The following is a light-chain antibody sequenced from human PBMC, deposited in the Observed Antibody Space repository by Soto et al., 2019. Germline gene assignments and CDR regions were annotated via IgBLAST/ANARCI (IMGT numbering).Light chain of an antibody. CDR2: AAS. Sequence: DIPMTQSPSSLSASVGDRVTITCRASQSISSYLNWYQQKPKKAPKLLIYAASSLQSGVPSRFSGSGSGTDFTLTISSLQPEDFATYYCQQSYSTLLTFGGGTKVEIK. V-gene: IGKV1-39*01. J-gene: IGKJ4*01. CDR1: QSISSY. CDR3: QQSYSTLLT.